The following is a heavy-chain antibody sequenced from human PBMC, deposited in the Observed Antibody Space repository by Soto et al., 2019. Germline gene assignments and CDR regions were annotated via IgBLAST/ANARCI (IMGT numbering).Heavy chain of an antibody. J-gene: IGHJ6*02. CDR3: AAGYYDSSGYYSSYYYYGMDV. Sequence: GASVKVSCKASGFTFTSSAMQWVRQARGQRLEWIGWIVVGSGNTNYAQKFQERVTITRDMSTSTAYMELSSLGSEDTAVYYCAAGYYDSSGYYSSYYYYGMDVWGQGTTVTVSS. D-gene: IGHD3-22*01. CDR1: GFTFTSSA. V-gene: IGHV1-58*02. CDR2: IVVGSGNT.